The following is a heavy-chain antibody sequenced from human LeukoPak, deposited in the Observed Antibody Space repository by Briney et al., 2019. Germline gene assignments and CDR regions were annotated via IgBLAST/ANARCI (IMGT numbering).Heavy chain of an antibody. CDR3: ARDRHYYDSSGPSHRTFDY. CDR1: GYTFTSYA. V-gene: IGHV1-69*13. CDR2: IIPIFGTA. J-gene: IGHJ4*02. D-gene: IGHD3-22*01. Sequence: SVKVSCKASGYTFTSYAISWVRQAPGQGLEWMGGIIPIFGTANYAQKFQGRVTITADESTSTAYMELSSLRSEDTAVYYCARDRHYYDSSGPSHRTFDYWGQGTLVTVSS.